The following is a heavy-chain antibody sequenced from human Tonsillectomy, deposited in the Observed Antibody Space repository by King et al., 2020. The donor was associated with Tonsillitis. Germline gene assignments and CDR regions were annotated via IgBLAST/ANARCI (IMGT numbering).Heavy chain of an antibody. D-gene: IGHD3-3*01. CDR3: ARISNDFWSGYAVY. V-gene: IGHV2-70*01. CDR1: GFSLSTSALF. CDR2: IDWDDD. Sequence: TLKESGPALVKPTQTLTLTCTFSGFSLSTSALFVSWIRQPPGKALEWLALIDWDDDSTSLKTRLTISTDTSKNQVVLTMTNMDPVDTATYYCARISNDFWSGYAVYWGQGTLVTVSS. J-gene: IGHJ4*02.